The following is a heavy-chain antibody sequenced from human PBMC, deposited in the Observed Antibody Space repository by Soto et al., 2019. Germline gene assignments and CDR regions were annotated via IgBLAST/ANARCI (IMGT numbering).Heavy chain of an antibody. V-gene: IGHV1-8*01. CDR1: GYTFTSND. D-gene: IGHD3-3*01. CDR2: MNPNSGNT. Sequence: ASVKVSCKASGYTFTSNDINWVRQATGQGLEWMGWMNPNSGNTGYAQKFQGRVTMTRNTSISTAYMELSSLRSEDTAVYYCARGKILRFLEWLSIGRYFDYWGQGTLVTVSS. CDR3: ARGKILRFLEWLSIGRYFDY. J-gene: IGHJ4*02.